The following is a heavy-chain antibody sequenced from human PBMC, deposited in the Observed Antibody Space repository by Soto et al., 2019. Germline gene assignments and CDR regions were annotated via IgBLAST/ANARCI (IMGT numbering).Heavy chain of an antibody. V-gene: IGHV4-59*02. Sequence: QVQLQESGPGLVKPSETPSLTCTVSGGSVSTYSWSWIRRPPGKGLEWIGFLYRTGGTNYNPSLKSRVTISLDTSKNQFSLELSSVTAADTAVYYCARDRYGDKDAGWFDPWGQGTLVTVSS. D-gene: IGHD4-17*01. J-gene: IGHJ5*02. CDR2: LYRTGGT. CDR3: ARDRYGDKDAGWFDP. CDR1: GGSVSTYS.